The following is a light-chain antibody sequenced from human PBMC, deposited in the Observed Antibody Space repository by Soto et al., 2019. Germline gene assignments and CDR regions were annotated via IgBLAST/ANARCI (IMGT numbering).Light chain of an antibody. J-gene: IGLJ1*01. Sequence: QSALTQPASVSGSPGQSITISCSGTGSDVGDFDSVSWYQQHPGKAPTLIIYDVTNRLSGVSDRFSGSKSGNTASLTISGLQAEDEADYYCISFASSDTLLVFGTGTKVTVL. CDR3: ISFASSDTLLV. V-gene: IGLV2-14*03. CDR2: DVT. CDR1: GSDVGDFDS.